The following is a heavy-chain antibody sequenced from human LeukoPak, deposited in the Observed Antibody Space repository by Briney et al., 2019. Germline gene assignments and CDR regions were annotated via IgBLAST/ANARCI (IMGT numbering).Heavy chain of an antibody. CDR1: GLSLSTSGVG. CDR3: AHIIRGVMNR. D-gene: IGHD3-10*01. V-gene: IGHV2-5*02. CDR2: INWDDDK. J-gene: IGHJ5*02. Sequence: CGPTLVNPTQTLTLTCTFSGLSLSTSGVGVGWIRQPPGDALEWLALINWDDDKRSSPSLKNRLTITKDTSKIQVVLTITNMDPVDTATYYWAHIIRGVMNRWGQGTLVTVSS.